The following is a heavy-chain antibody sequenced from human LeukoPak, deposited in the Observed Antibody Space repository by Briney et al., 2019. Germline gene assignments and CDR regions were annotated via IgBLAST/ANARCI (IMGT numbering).Heavy chain of an antibody. CDR2: INHSGST. V-gene: IGHV4-34*01. CDR1: GGSFSGYY. D-gene: IGHD4-23*01. Sequence: SETLSLTCAVYGGSFSGYYWSWIRQPPGKGLEWMGEINHSGSTNYNPSLKSRVTISVDTSKSQFSLKLSSVTAADTAVYDCARGHYAGASVSYWGQGTLVTVSS. J-gene: IGHJ4*02. CDR3: ARGHYAGASVSY.